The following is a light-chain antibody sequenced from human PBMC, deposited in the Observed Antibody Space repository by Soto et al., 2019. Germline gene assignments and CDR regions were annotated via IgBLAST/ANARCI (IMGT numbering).Light chain of an antibody. Sequence: EIAWTQSPGTLSLSPGERATLSCRASQSVSSSYLAGYQQKAGQAPRLLIYGASSRATGIPDRFSGSVSGTAFTLTTSRLEPEDVAVYSCQQYVSSPRTFGGGTKVEIK. CDR2: GAS. V-gene: IGKV3-20*01. J-gene: IGKJ4*01. CDR1: QSVSSSY. CDR3: QQYVSSPRT.